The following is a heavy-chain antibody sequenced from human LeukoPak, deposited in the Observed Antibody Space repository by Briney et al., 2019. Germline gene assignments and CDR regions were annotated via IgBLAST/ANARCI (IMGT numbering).Heavy chain of an antibody. Sequence: GGSLRLSCVASGFAFSSYWMNWVRQAPGKGLEWVANIKQDGSEKYYVDSVKGRFTISRDNAKNSLYLQMNSLRAEDTAVYYCARGTPTTRDFDYWGQGTLVTVSS. J-gene: IGHJ4*02. CDR1: GFAFSSYW. CDR2: IKQDGSEK. CDR3: ARGTPTTRDFDY. D-gene: IGHD4-11*01. V-gene: IGHV3-7*01.